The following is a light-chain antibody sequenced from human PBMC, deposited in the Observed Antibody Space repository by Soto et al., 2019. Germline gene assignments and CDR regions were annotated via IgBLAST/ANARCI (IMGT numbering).Light chain of an antibody. CDR1: QSISTS. CDR3: QQSYSTPIT. J-gene: IGKJ5*01. CDR2: AAS. Sequence: DIQMTQSPSSLSASVGDRVTITCRASQSISTSLTWYQQKPGKAPKLLIYAASSLQSGVPARFSGSGSGTDFTLTISSLQPEDFVTYYCQQSYSTPITFGQGTRLEIK. V-gene: IGKV1-39*01.